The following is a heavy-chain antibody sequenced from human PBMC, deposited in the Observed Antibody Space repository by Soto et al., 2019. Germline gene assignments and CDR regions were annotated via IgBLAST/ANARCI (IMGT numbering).Heavy chain of an antibody. CDR2: IYPADSDT. V-gene: IGHV5-51*01. CDR3: ARSKPDFDP. J-gene: IGHJ5*02. Sequence: PGESLKISCKASGYSFTNSWIGWVRQMPGKGLEWMGIIYPADSDTRYSPSFQGQVTISADKSISTAYLQWSSLKASDTAIYYCARSKPDFDPWGQGTLVTAPQ. CDR1: GYSFTNSW.